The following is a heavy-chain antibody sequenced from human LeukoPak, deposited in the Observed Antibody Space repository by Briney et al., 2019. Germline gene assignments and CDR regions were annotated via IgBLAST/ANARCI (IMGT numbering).Heavy chain of an antibody. Sequence: ASVNVSCKTSGYTFTGYYMHWVRQAPGQGLEWMGRINPNSGGTNYAQKFQGRVTMTRATSITTAYMELSSLRSDDTAVYYCASWDWNPNYYFDYWGQGTLVTVSS. D-gene: IGHD1-1*01. V-gene: IGHV1-2*06. J-gene: IGHJ4*02. CDR3: ASWDWNPNYYFDY. CDR2: INPNSGGT. CDR1: GYTFTGYY.